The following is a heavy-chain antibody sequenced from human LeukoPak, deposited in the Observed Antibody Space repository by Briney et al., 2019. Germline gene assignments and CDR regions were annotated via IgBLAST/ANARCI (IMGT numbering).Heavy chain of an antibody. D-gene: IGHD2-15*01. V-gene: IGHV3-23*01. CDR1: GFTFSSYA. CDR3: AKTPGYCSGGSCYTDYYYYYMDV. Sequence: GGSLRLSCAASGFTFSSYAMSWVRQAPGKGLEWVSAISGSGGSTYYADSVKGRFTISRDNSKNTLYLQMNSLRAEDTAVYYCAKTPGYCSGGSCYTDYYYYYMDVWGKGTTVTVSS. CDR2: ISGSGGST. J-gene: IGHJ6*03.